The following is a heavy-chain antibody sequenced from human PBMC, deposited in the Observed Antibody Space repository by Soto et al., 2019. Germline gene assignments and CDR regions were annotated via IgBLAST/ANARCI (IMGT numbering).Heavy chain of an antibody. D-gene: IGHD3-10*01. Sequence: SATLSLTCTVSGGSLRSGSNSCSWIRQPPGKGLEWIGYIYHGGATTYNASLKSRVTISVDTSTNQFFLKVNSVTAADTAVYFCAGASRGRHDYWGQGTPVT. CDR3: AGASRGRHDY. CDR1: GGSLRSGSNS. V-gene: IGHV4-61*01. CDR2: IYHGGAT. J-gene: IGHJ4*02.